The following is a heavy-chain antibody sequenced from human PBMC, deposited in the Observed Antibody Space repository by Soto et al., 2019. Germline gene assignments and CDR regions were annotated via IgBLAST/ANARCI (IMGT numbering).Heavy chain of an antibody. J-gene: IGHJ4*02. CDR2: IKSKTYGGTT. Sequence: GGSLRLSCTASGFSFGDYAMTWFRQAPGKGLEWVAFIKSKTYGGTTEYAASVKGRFTISRDDSKSIAYLQMNSLKTEDTAVYYCTRDNLGSGYWVFDYWGQGTLVTVSS. V-gene: IGHV3-49*03. D-gene: IGHD3-3*01. CDR1: GFSFGDYA. CDR3: TRDNLGSGYWVFDY.